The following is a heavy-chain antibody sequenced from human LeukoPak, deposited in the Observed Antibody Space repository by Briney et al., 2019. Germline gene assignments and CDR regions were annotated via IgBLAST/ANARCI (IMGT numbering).Heavy chain of an antibody. J-gene: IGHJ3*01. D-gene: IGHD6-6*01. CDR1: GFTVSSNY. CDR2: IYSVGST. CDR3: ATTYSTSSGTFDF. V-gene: IGHV3-53*01. Sequence: GGSLRLSCAASGFTVSSNYMSWVRQAPGKGLEWVSIIYSVGSTYYADSVKGRFTISRDNSKNTLYLQMNSLRAEDTAVYYCATTYSTSSGTFDFWGQGTMVTVSS.